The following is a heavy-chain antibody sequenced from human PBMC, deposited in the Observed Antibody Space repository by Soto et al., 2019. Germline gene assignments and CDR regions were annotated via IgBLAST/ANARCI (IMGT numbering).Heavy chain of an antibody. J-gene: IGHJ4*02. Sequence: VGSLRLSCAASGFTFSSYGMHWVRQAPGKGLGRVAVISYDGSNKYYADSVKGRFTISRDNSKNTLYLQMNSLRAEDTAVYYCAQDVREDSSSFWNFDYWGQGTLVTVSS. CDR3: AQDVREDSSSFWNFDY. CDR2: ISYDGSNK. CDR1: GFTFSSYG. V-gene: IGHV3-30*18. D-gene: IGHD6-6*01.